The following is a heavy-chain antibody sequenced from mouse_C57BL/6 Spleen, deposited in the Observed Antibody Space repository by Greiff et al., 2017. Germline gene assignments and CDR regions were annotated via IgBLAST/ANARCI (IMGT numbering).Heavy chain of an antibody. CDR3: ARVRLGMYWYFDV. J-gene: IGHJ1*03. Sequence: VQLQQPGAELVMPGASVKLSCKASGYTFTSYWMHWVKQRPGQGLEWIGEIDPSDSYTNYNQKFKGKSTLTVDKSSSTAYMQLSSLTSEDSAVYYYARVRLGMYWYFDVWGTGTTVTVSS. D-gene: IGHD3-2*02. CDR2: IDPSDSYT. V-gene: IGHV1-69*01. CDR1: GYTFTSYW.